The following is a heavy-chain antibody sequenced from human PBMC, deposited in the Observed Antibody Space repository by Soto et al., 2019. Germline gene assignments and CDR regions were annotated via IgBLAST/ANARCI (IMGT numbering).Heavy chain of an antibody. D-gene: IGHD3-10*01. CDR1: GYTFTSYA. CDR2: INAGNGNT. V-gene: IGHV1-3*01. J-gene: IGHJ6*02. CDR3: ARDQEYYGSGSYYGGMDV. Sequence: QVQLVQSGAEVKKPGASVKVSCKASGYTFTSYAMHWVRQAPGQRLEWMGWINAGNGNTKYSQKFQGRVTITRDTSASKGYMEVSSLRSEDTGGDYCARDQEYYGSGSYYGGMDVWGQGTTVTVSS.